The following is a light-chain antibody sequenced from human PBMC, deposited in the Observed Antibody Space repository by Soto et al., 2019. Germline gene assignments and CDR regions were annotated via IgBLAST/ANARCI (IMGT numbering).Light chain of an antibody. CDR1: QGISSY. V-gene: IGKV1-8*01. Sequence: SGSTGDRVTITCRASQGISSYLAWYQQKPGKAPNLLIYAASTLQSGVPSRFSGSGSGTDFSLTISSLQPEDFATYYCQQSYSTPITFGQGTRLGIK. CDR2: AAS. CDR3: QQSYSTPIT. J-gene: IGKJ5*01.